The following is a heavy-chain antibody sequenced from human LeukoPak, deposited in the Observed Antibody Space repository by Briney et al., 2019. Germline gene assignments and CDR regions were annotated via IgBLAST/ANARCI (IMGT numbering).Heavy chain of an antibody. CDR3: AKDPIYGTYYYDSSGPRGFDY. V-gene: IGHV3-30*18. J-gene: IGHJ4*02. CDR2: ISDDGSNK. D-gene: IGHD3-22*01. CDR1: GFTFSSYG. Sequence: SLRLSCAASGFTFSSYGIHWVRQAPGKGLEWVAVISDDGSNKYYADSVKGRFTISRDSSKNTLYLQMNSLRAEGTAVYYCAKDPIYGTYYYDSSGPRGFDYWGQGTLVTVSS.